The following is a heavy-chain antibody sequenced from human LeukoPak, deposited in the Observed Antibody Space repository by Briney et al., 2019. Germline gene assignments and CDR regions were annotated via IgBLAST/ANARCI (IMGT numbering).Heavy chain of an antibody. CDR3: AREWGVAALRPTMYNWFDP. J-gene: IGHJ5*02. CDR2: IYTSGST. D-gene: IGHD6-13*01. V-gene: IGHV4-4*07. Sequence: SETLSLTCTVSGGSISSYYWSWIRQPAGKGLEWIGRIYTSGSTSYNPSLKSRVTMSVDTSKNQFSLKLSSVTAADTAVYYCAREWGVAALRPTMYNWFDPWGQGTLVTVSS. CDR1: GGSISSYY.